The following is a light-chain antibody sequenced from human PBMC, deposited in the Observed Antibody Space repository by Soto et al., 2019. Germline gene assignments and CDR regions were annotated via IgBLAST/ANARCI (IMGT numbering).Light chain of an antibody. J-gene: IGKJ1*01. CDR1: QSISSY. Sequence: DIQMTQSPSYLSASVGDRVTITCRASQSISSYLNWYQQKPGKAPKLLIYAASSLQSGVPSRFSGSGSGTDFTLTISSLQPEDFATDYCQQSYSTPRTFGQGAKVDIK. CDR3: QQSYSTPRT. V-gene: IGKV1-39*01. CDR2: AAS.